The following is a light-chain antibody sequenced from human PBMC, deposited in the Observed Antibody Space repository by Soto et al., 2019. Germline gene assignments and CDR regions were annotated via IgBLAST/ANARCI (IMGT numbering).Light chain of an antibody. Sequence: QSVLTQPPSASGSPGQSVTISCTGTSSDVGDYNYVSWYQQPPGKAPKLLIYDVSKRPSGVPDRFSGSKSGNTASLTVSGLQAEDEGDYYCSSYAGSNYPYVFGTGTKVTV. V-gene: IGLV2-8*01. CDR3: SSYAGSNYPYV. CDR2: DVS. J-gene: IGLJ1*01. CDR1: SSDVGDYNY.